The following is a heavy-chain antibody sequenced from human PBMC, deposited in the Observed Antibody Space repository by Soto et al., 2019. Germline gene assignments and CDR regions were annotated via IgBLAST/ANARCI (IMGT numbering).Heavy chain of an antibody. CDR2: ITPVSETA. CDR1: GGTLDSQG. CDR3: ARGRLTATKSGARWAFEI. D-gene: IGHD1-26*01. V-gene: IGHV1-69*06. J-gene: IGHJ3*02. Sequence: QVQLVQSGAEVQKPGSSVKVSCKASGGTLDSQGISWFRQAPGQGLEWMGRITPVSETANYAQRFQGRVTITADKSTSTAYVELSGLKSDDTAVYYCARGRLTATKSGARWAFEIWGQGTMIIVSS.